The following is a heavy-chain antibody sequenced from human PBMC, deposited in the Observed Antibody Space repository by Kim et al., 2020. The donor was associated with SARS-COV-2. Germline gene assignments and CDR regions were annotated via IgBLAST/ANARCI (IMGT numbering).Heavy chain of an antibody. D-gene: IGHD2-15*01. CDR2: ISSSSSYT. CDR1: GFTFSDYY. Sequence: GGSLRLSCAASGFTFSDYYMSWIRQAPGKGLEWVSYISSSSSYTNYADSVKGRFTISRDNAKNSLYLQMNSLRAEDTAVYYCARDLYCSGGSCYSKRGYWGQGTLVTVSS. V-gene: IGHV3-11*06. J-gene: IGHJ4*02. CDR3: ARDLYCSGGSCYSKRGY.